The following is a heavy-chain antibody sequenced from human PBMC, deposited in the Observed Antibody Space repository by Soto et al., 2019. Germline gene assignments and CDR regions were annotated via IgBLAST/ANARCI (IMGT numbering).Heavy chain of an antibody. Sequence: NPXGTLALTCSVSGGSISYNSDYWGWIRQPPGKGLEWVGGIFYTGTTYYSPSLKDRVTISVDTSKNSFSLNLTSVTAADTAVYFCARLVVVAPVANAWGQGTLVTVSS. D-gene: IGHD2-2*01. J-gene: IGHJ5*02. CDR3: ARLVVVAPVANA. V-gene: IGHV4-39*02. CDR2: IFYTGTT. CDR1: GGSISYNSDY.